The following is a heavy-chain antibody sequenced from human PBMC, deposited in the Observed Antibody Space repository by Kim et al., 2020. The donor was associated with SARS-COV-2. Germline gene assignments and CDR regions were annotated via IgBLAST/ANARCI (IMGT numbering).Heavy chain of an antibody. CDR2: ISYDGRNK. CDR1: GLIFDDSA. D-gene: IGHD3-10*01. CDR3: ARGNYYESVSLSDYYNGMDV. J-gene: IGHJ6*02. Sequence: GGSLRLSCAASGLIFDDSAMNWVRQAPGKGLEWVAVISYDGRNKEYADSVKGRFSISRDNPKSTLSLQMNSLRVEDTAVYYCARGNYYESVSLSDYYNGMDVWGQGTTVTVSS. V-gene: IGHV3-30-3*01.